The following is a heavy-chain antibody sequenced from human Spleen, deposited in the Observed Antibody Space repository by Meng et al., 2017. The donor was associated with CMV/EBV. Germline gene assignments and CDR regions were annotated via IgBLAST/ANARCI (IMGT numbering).Heavy chain of an antibody. CDR3: ARMTRGRGNGPDY. Sequence: SETLSLTCAVYGGSFSGYYWTWIRQTPGKGLEWIGEINHSGSTNYNPSLKSRVTISVNTSKNQFSLKLRSVTAADTAIYYWARMTRGRGNGPDYWGQGILVTVSS. V-gene: IGHV4-34*01. CDR1: GGSFSGYY. D-gene: IGHD3-10*01. J-gene: IGHJ4*02. CDR2: INHSGST.